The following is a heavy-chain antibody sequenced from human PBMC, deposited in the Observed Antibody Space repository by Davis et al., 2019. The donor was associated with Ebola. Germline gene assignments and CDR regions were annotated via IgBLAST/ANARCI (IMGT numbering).Heavy chain of an antibody. J-gene: IGHJ6*02. V-gene: IGHV5-51*01. CDR2: VYPGDSDT. CDR1: GYTFTDYW. CDR3: ARHVLGVLLGDNYYYGLDV. D-gene: IGHD2/OR15-2a*01. Sequence: GESLKISCKGSGYTFTDYWVGWVRQMPGKGLEWMGIVYPGDSDTRYSPSFQGQVTISVDKSISTAYFEWRSLKASDTAMYYCARHVLGVLLGDNYYYGLDVWGQGTTVTVSS.